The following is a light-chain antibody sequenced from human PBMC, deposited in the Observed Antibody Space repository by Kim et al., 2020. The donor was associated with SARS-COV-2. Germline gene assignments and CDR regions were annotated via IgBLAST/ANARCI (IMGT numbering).Light chain of an antibody. CDR3: NSYAGSNNWV. CDR2: EVS. Sequence: QSALTQPPSASGSPGQSVTISCTGTSSDVGGYNYVSWYQQHPGKAPKLMIYEVSKRPSGVPDRFSGSKSGNTASLTVSGLQAEYEADYYCNSYAGSNNWVFGGGTQLTVL. V-gene: IGLV2-8*01. CDR1: SSDVGGYNY. J-gene: IGLJ3*02.